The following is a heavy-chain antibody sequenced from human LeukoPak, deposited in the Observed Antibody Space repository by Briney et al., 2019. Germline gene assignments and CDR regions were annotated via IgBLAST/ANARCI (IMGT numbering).Heavy chain of an antibody. Sequence: SETLSLTCTVSGGSISSYYWSWIRQPPGKGLEWIGYIYYSGSTNYNPSLKSRVTISVDTSKNQFSLKLSSVTAADTAVYYCARERGYDSSGYYYDYWGQGTLVPVSS. J-gene: IGHJ4*02. CDR1: GGSISSYY. CDR2: IYYSGST. V-gene: IGHV4-59*01. D-gene: IGHD3-22*01. CDR3: ARERGYDSSGYYYDY.